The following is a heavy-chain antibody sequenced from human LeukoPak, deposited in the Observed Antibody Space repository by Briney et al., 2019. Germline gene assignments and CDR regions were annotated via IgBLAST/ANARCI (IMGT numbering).Heavy chain of an antibody. Sequence: GGSLRLSCAASGFTFSSYWMHWVRQAPGKGLEWVSRISGDERSISYADSVQGRFTISRDNAKNTLYLKMNSLRAEETAVYYCARQTLRAFDIWGQGTMVTVSS. J-gene: IGHJ3*02. CDR3: ARQTLRAFDI. CDR2: ISGDERSI. V-gene: IGHV3-74*01. CDR1: GFTFSSYW.